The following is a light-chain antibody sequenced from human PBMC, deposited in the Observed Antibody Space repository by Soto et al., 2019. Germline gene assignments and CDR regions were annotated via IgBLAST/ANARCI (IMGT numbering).Light chain of an antibody. Sequence: EIVLTQSPATLSLSPRERATLSCRASQSVSSYLAWYQQKPGQAPRLLIYDASNRATGIPARFSGSGSGTDFTLTISSLEPEDYAVYYCQQRSNWPTFGGGTKVEIQ. CDR3: QQRSNWPT. V-gene: IGKV3-11*01. CDR1: QSVSSY. J-gene: IGKJ4*01. CDR2: DAS.